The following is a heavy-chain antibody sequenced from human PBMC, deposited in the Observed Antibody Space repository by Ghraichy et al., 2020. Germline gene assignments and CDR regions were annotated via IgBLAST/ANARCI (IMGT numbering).Heavy chain of an antibody. CDR1: GGSISSNNW. CDR2: IYYSGNT. Sequence: SQTLSLTCAVSGGSISSNNWWSWVRQPPGKGLEWIGEIYYSGNTNYNLSLKSRVTISVDKSKNQFSLKLSSVTAADTAVYYCARRSISMIKGSFDIWGQGTMVTVSS. J-gene: IGHJ3*02. D-gene: IGHD3-22*01. CDR3: ARRSISMIKGSFDI. V-gene: IGHV4-4*02.